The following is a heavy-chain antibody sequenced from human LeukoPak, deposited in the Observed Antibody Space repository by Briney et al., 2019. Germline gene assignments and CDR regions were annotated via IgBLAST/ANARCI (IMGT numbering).Heavy chain of an antibody. Sequence: SETLSLTCTVSGASISSSTYYWGWIRQPPGKGLEWIGSIYYSGSTYYNPSLKSRVTISVDTSKNQFSLKLSSVTAADTAVYYCARDWDMRGDYFGYWGQGALVTVSS. CDR3: ARDWDMRGDYFGY. V-gene: IGHV4-39*07. J-gene: IGHJ4*02. CDR1: GASISSSTYY. CDR2: IYYSGST. D-gene: IGHD1-26*01.